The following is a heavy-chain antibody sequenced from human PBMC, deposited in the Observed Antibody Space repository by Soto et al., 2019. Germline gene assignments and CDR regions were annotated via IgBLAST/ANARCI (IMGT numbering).Heavy chain of an antibody. D-gene: IGHD3-9*01. V-gene: IGHV1-3*01. CDR3: ARLGFEYDTSTPYYNVLHYYGVDV. J-gene: IGHJ6*02. CDR2: INAGNGNT. CDR1: GYAFTSYA. Sequence: ASVKVSCKASGYAFTSYAMHWVRQAPGQRLEWMGWINAGNGNTKYSQKFQGHVTISADKSISTAYLQWSTLKASDTAKYYCARLGFEYDTSTPYYNVLHYYGVDVWGQGTTVTVSS.